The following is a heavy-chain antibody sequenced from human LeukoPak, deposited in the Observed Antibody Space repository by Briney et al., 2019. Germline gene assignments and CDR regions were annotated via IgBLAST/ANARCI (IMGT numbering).Heavy chain of an antibody. CDR2: IRYDGSNK. V-gene: IGHV3-30*02. J-gene: IGHJ6*02. CDR1: GFTFSSYG. Sequence: TGGSLRLSCAASGFTFSSYGMHWARQAPGKGLEWVAFIRYDGSNKYYADSVKGRFTISRDNSKNTLYLQMNSLRAEDTAVYYCASLPVVVARGTGYYGMDVWGQGTTVTVSS. CDR3: ASLPVVVARGTGYYGMDV. D-gene: IGHD2-15*01.